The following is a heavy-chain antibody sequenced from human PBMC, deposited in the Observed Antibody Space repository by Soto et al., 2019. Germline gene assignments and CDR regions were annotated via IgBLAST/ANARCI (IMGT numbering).Heavy chain of an antibody. J-gene: IGHJ4*02. CDR3: ARDSKAVALAFDY. D-gene: IGHD2-21*01. CDR1: GFTFSSYA. V-gene: IGHV3-30-3*01. CDR2: ISYDGGNK. Sequence: GGSLRLSCAASGFTFSSYAMHWVRQAPGKGLEWVAVISYDGGNKYYADSVKGRFTISRDNSKNTLYLQMNSLRAEDTAVYYCARDSKAVALAFDYWGQGTLVTVSS.